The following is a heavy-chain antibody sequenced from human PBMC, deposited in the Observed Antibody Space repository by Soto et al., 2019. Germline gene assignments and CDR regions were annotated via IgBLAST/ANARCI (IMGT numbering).Heavy chain of an antibody. V-gene: IGHV4-39*01. CDR2: IYYSGST. Sequence: SETLSLTCTVSGGSISSSSYYWGWVRQPPGKGLGWIGSIYYSGSTFYNPSLKSRVTISVDTSKTHFSLKLSSVTAADTAVYYCARQTLSYCSGGSCYSSNFDCWGQGTPVTVS. J-gene: IGHJ4*02. CDR1: GGSISSSSYY. D-gene: IGHD2-15*01. CDR3: ARQTLSYCSGGSCYSSNFDC.